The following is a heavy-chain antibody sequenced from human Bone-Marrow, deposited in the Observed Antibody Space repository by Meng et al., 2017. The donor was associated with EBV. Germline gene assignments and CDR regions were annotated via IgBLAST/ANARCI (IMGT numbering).Heavy chain of an antibody. CDR1: GRSYSSYG. V-gene: IGHV1-69*01. CDR2: IMPIFGTE. CDR3: ARIADGDYAFAY. Sequence: VEGVGCVGEVKKTGSSVEVSLTASGRSYSSYGISWVRQATGQGLEWMGGIMPIFGTENYEKTFHSIVTIPSDDSTCPAFMSLSSLISDDKAVSYCARIADGDYAFAYWGQGTLVTVSS. J-gene: IGHJ4*02. D-gene: IGHD4-17*01.